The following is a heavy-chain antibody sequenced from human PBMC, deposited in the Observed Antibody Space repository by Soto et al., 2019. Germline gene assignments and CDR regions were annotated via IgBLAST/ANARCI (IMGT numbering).Heavy chain of an antibody. CDR3: ARDLQMNPDDFWSGYRGSAFDI. V-gene: IGHV3-15*01. J-gene: IGHJ3*02. Sequence: GGSLRLSCAASGFTFSNAWMSWVRQAPGKGLEWVGRIKSKTDGGTTDYAAPVKGRFTISRDDSKNTLYLQMNSLRAEDTAVYYCARDLQMNPDDFWSGYRGSAFDIWGQGTMVTVSS. CDR1: GFTFSNAW. CDR2: IKSKTDGGTT. D-gene: IGHD3-3*01.